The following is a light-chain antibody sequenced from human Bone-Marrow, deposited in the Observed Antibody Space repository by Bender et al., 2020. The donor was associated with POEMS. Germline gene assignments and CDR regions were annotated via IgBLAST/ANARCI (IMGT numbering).Light chain of an antibody. J-gene: IGLJ2*01. CDR3: QAWDSSTANLV. Sequence: SYVLTQPPSVSVAPGKTATITCGGDDIGSKSVHWYQQKPGQAPVLVIFYDSDRPSGIPERFSGSNSGNTATLTISRVAAGDEADYYCQAWDSSTANLVFGGGTKLTVL. CDR1: DIGSKS. CDR2: YDS. V-gene: IGLV3-21*01.